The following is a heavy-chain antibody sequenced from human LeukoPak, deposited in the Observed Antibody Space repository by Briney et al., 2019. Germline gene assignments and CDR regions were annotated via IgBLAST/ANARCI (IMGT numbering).Heavy chain of an antibody. CDR3: ARAYSSGSHDY. CDR2: INPNSGGT. D-gene: IGHD6-19*01. J-gene: IGHJ4*02. V-gene: IGHV1-2*06. CDR1: GYTFTGYY. Sequence: ASVKVSCKASGYTFTGYYMHWVRQAPGQGLEWMGRINPNSGGTNYAQKFQGRVTLTRDTSFSTAYMELSGLRSDDTAVYYCARAYSSGSHDYWGQGTLVTVSS.